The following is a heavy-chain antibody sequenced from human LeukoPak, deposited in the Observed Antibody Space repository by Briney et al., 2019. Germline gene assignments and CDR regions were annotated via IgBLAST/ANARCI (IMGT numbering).Heavy chain of an antibody. J-gene: IGHJ4*02. D-gene: IGHD1-26*01. CDR1: GGSFSGYY. CDR3: AREVGATRRFDY. V-gene: IGHV4-34*01. CDR2: INHSGST. Sequence: SETLSLTCAVYGGSFSGYYWSWIRQPPGKGLEWIGEINHSGSTNYNPSLKSRVTISVDTSKNQFSLKLSSVTAADTAVYYCAREVGATRRFDYWGQGTLVTVSS.